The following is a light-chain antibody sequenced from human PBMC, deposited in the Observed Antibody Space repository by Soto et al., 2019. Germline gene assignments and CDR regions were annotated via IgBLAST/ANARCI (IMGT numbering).Light chain of an antibody. Sequence: ENVLTQAPATLSFFPGGKATPSRRASQSVSSYLAWYQQKPGQAPRLLIYDASNRATGIPARFSGSGSGTDFTLTISSLEPEDFAVYYCQQRSNWPRTFGQGTKVDIK. CDR1: QSVSSY. CDR3: QQRSNWPRT. V-gene: IGKV3-11*01. J-gene: IGKJ1*01. CDR2: DAS.